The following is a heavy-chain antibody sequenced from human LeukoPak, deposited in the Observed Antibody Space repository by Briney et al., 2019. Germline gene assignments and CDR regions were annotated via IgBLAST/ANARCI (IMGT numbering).Heavy chain of an antibody. Sequence: SETLALTCAVSGGSISSSNWWSWVRQPPGKGLEWIGEIYHSGSTNYNPSLKSRVTISVDKSKNQFSLKLSSVTAADTDVYYCARAGTMVRGVINLWGQGALVTVS. CDR3: ARAGTMVRGVINL. J-gene: IGHJ5*02. V-gene: IGHV4-4*02. CDR1: GGSISSSNW. CDR2: IYHSGST. D-gene: IGHD3-10*01.